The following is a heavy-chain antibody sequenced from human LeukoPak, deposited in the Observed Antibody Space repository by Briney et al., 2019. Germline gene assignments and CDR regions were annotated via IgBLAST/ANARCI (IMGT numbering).Heavy chain of an antibody. CDR2: LNPNSGGT. D-gene: IGHD1-26*01. CDR3: ARHTTLDY. CDR1: GYTFTGNY. J-gene: IGHJ4*02. Sequence: ASVKVSCKASGYTFTGNYLHWVRQAPGQGLEWMGWLNPNSGGTRYAQKFQGRVTMTRDTSISTAYLQWSSLKASDTAMYYCARHTTLDYWGQGTLVTVSS. V-gene: IGHV1-2*02.